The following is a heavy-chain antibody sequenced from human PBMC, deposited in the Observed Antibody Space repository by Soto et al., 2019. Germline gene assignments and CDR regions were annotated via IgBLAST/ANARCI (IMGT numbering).Heavy chain of an antibody. CDR2: ISYDGSNK. CDR3: ATGSTALTYFDY. J-gene: IGHJ4*02. D-gene: IGHD5-18*01. CDR1: GFTFSSYG. Sequence: QVQLVESGGGVVQPGGSLRLSCAASGFTFSSYGIHWVRQASGKGLEWVAVISYDGSNKYYPDSVKGRFTISRDNSKNTLYLQMNSLRAEDTAVSYCATGSTALTYFDYWGQGTLVNVSS. V-gene: IGHV3-30*03.